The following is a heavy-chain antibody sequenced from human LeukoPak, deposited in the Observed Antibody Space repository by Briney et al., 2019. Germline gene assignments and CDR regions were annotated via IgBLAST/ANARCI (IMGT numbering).Heavy chain of an antibody. V-gene: IGHV3-30-3*01. Sequence: PGGSLRLSCAASGFTFSSYAMHWVRQAPGKGLEWVAVISYDGSNKYYADSVKGRFTISRDNSKNTLYLQMNSLRAEDTAVYYCARGGSYVSFDYWGQGTLVTVSS. D-gene: IGHD1-26*01. J-gene: IGHJ4*02. CDR1: GFTFSSYA. CDR2: ISYDGSNK. CDR3: ARGGSYVSFDY.